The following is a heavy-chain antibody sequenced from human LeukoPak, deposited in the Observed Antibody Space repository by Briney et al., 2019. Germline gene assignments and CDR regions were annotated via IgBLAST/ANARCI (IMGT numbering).Heavy chain of an antibody. Sequence: ASVKVSCKASGGTFSSYAISWVRQATGQGLEWMGWINPNSGNTGYAQKFQGRVTITRNTSISTAYMELSSLRSEDTAVYYCAREGCRSTSCYRAFDILGQGTMVTVSS. CDR2: INPNSGNT. D-gene: IGHD2-2*01. CDR1: GGTFSSYA. CDR3: AREGCRSTSCYRAFDI. J-gene: IGHJ3*02. V-gene: IGHV1-8*03.